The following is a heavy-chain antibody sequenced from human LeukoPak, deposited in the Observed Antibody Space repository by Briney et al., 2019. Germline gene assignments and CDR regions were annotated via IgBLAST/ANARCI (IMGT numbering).Heavy chain of an antibody. Sequence: GGSLRLSCAASGFTFSSYAMHWVRQAPGKGLEWVAVISYDGSNKYYADSVKGRFTISRDNSKNTLYLQMNSLRAEDTAVYYCARDRWVSSPYYYYGMDVWGQGTTVTVPS. CDR3: ARDRWVSSPYYYYGMDV. D-gene: IGHD4-23*01. CDR1: GFTFSSYA. J-gene: IGHJ6*02. CDR2: ISYDGSNK. V-gene: IGHV3-30-3*01.